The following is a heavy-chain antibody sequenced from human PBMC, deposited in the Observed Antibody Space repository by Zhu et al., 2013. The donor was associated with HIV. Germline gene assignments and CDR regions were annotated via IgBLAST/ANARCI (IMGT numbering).Heavy chain of an antibody. CDR3: ARGSRDITMIVVVYYFDY. CDR2: INPSGGST. D-gene: IGHD3-22*01. CDR1: GYTFTSYY. J-gene: IGHJ4*02. Sequence: QAQLVQSGAEVKKPGASVKVSCKASGYTFTSYYMHWVRQAPGQGLEWMGIINPSGGSTSYAQKFQGRVTMTRDTSTSTVYMELSSLRSEDTAVYYCARGSRDITMIVVVYYFDYWGQGTLVTVSS. V-gene: IGHV1-46*03.